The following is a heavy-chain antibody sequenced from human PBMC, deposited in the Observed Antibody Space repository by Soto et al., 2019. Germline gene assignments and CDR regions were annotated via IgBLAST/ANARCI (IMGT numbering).Heavy chain of an antibody. D-gene: IGHD6-19*01. Sequence: SETLSLTCTVSGGSISSGDYYWSWIRQPPGKGLEWIGYSHKSGSTDYNPSLKSRVTISVDTSRNEFSLKLRSVTAADTAVYYCARGGWYEDHWGQGTLVTVSS. V-gene: IGHV4-61*08. CDR3: ARGGWYEDH. CDR2: SHKSGST. J-gene: IGHJ4*02. CDR1: GGSISSGDYY.